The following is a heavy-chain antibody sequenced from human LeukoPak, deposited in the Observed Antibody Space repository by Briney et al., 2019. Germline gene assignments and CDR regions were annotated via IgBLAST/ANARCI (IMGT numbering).Heavy chain of an antibody. CDR2: IDPNTGGT. Sequence: ASVKVSCKTSGYTFTNYYIHWVRQAPGQGLEWMGRIDPNTGGTKSAKNFQGRVTMTRDTSISTAHMALSGLRSDDTAVYYCASGAYCGGDCYPALDYWGQGTLVTVSS. V-gene: IGHV1-2*06. J-gene: IGHJ4*02. CDR1: GYTFTNYY. CDR3: ASGAYCGGDCYPALDY. D-gene: IGHD2-21*02.